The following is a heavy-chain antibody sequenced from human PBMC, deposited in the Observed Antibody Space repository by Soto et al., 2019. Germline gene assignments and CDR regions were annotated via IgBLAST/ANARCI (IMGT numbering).Heavy chain of an antibody. V-gene: IGHV1-3*01. Sequence: QVQLVQSETEVKKHGDSVRESCRASGYSLTNFAMHWVRRAPGHRLEWMGWINGGNGDTRFSHEFQGRVTITRDTSANTAYMSLTCLRSEDTAVYYCARGYLARRKHLDFWGQGTLAIVSS. CDR2: INGGNGDT. CDR3: ARGYLARRKHLDF. CDR1: GYSLTNFA. J-gene: IGHJ4*02. D-gene: IGHD2-15*01.